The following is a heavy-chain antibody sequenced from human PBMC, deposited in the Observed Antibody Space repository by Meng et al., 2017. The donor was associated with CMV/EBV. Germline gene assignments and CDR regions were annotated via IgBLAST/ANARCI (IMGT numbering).Heavy chain of an antibody. D-gene: IGHD3-3*01. V-gene: IGHV3-21*01. CDR1: GFTFSRYS. CDR2: ISSSSSYI. Sequence: GESLKISCAASGFTFSRYSMNWVRQAPGKGLEWVSSISSSSSYIYYADSVKGRFTISRDNAKNSLYLQMNSLRAEDTAVYCCARDQVLYDFWSGYYYYGMDVWGQGTTVTVSS. CDR3: ARDQVLYDFWSGYYYYGMDV. J-gene: IGHJ6*02.